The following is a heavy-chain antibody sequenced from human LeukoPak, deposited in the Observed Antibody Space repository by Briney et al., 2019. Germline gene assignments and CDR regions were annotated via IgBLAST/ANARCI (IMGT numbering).Heavy chain of an antibody. J-gene: IGHJ4*02. Sequence: GGSLRLSCAASGFTFSSYSMNWVRQAPGKGLEWVSSISGSTIYIHYADSVKGRFTISRDNAKNSLYLQMNSLRAEDTAVYYCARGPRGSGSYFNYWGQGTQVTVSS. CDR2: ISGSTIYI. D-gene: IGHD3-10*01. V-gene: IGHV3-21*01. CDR3: ARGPRGSGSYFNY. CDR1: GFTFSSYS.